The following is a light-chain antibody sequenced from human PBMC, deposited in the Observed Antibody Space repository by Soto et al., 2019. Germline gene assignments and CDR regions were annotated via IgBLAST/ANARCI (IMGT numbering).Light chain of an antibody. J-gene: IGKJ5*01. CDR2: AAS. CDR1: QNIRNW. CDR3: QQANSFPIN. Sequence: DIQMTQSPSTLSASVGDSVTITCRASQNIRNWLAWYQQKPGKAPNPLIYAASSLQSGVPSRFSGSGSGTDFTLTISSLQPEDFATYYCQQANSFPINCGQGTRREIK. V-gene: IGKV1-12*01.